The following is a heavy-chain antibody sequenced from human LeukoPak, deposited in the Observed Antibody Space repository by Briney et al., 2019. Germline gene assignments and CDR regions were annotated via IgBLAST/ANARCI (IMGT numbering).Heavy chain of an antibody. D-gene: IGHD3-3*01. CDR2: IRYDGSNK. CDR1: GFTFSSYG. J-gene: IGHJ3*02. V-gene: IGHV3-30*02. CDR3: AKPYYDFWSGYNDAFDI. Sequence: GGSLRLSCAASGFTFSSYGMHWVRQAPGKGLEWVAFIRYDGSNKYYADSVKGRFTISRDNSKNTLYLQMNSLRAEDTAVYYCAKPYYDFWSGYNDAFDIWGQGIMVTVSS.